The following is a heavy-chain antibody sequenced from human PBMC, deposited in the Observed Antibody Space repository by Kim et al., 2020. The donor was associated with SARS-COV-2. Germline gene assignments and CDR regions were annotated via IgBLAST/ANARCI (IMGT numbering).Heavy chain of an antibody. CDR2: IIPIFGTA. CDR1: GGTFSSYA. V-gene: IGHV1-69*13. CDR3: ARGRAVITMVQGVISNYYFDY. D-gene: IGHD3-10*01. Sequence: SVKVSCKASGGTFSSYAISWVRQAPGQGLEWMGGIIPIFGTANYAQKFQGRVTITADESTSTAYMELSSLRSEDTAVYYCARGRAVITMVQGVISNYYFDYWGQGTLVTVSS. J-gene: IGHJ4*02.